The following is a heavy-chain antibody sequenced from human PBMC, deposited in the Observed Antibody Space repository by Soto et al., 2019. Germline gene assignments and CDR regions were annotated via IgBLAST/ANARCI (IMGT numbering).Heavy chain of an antibody. J-gene: IGHJ6*02. Sequence: EVQLVESGGGLVKPGGSLRHSCAASGFTFSSYSMNWVRQAPGKGLEWVSSISSSSSYIYYADSVKGRFTISRDNAKNSLYLQMNSLRAEDTAVYYCARDGTTVTRRGYYGMDVWGQGTTVTVSS. V-gene: IGHV3-21*01. CDR3: ARDGTTVTRRGYYGMDV. D-gene: IGHD4-17*01. CDR1: GFTFSSYS. CDR2: ISSSSSYI.